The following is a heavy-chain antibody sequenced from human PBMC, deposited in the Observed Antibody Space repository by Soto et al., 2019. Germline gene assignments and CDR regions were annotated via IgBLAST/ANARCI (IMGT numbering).Heavy chain of an antibody. D-gene: IGHD2-8*02. V-gene: IGHV1-69*01. CDR1: GGTFSSCA. CDR3: ARVLVGCTGGNCYYYYGMDV. Sequence: QVQLVQSGAEVKKPGSSVNVSCKASGGTFSSCAITWVRQAPGQGLEWMGGIIPFFGTANYAQKFQGRVTITADESTSTAYMELSSLRYEDTAVYYCARVLVGCTGGNCYYYYGMDVWGQGTTVIVSS. J-gene: IGHJ6*02. CDR2: IIPFFGTA.